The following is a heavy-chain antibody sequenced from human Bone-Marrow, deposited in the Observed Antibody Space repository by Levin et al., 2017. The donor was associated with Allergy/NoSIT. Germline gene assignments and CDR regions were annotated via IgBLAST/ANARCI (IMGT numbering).Heavy chain of an antibody. J-gene: IGHJ4*02. CDR2: IYYSGST. CDR1: GGSISSSSYY. D-gene: IGHD3-22*01. CDR3: GRISDSSGYYPSFDY. V-gene: IGHV4-39*01. Sequence: SETLSLTCTVSGGSISSSSYYWGWIRQPPGKGLEWIGSIYYSGSTYYNPSLKSRVTISVDTSKNQFSLKLSSVTAADTAVYYCGRISDSSGYYPSFDYWGQGTLVTVSS.